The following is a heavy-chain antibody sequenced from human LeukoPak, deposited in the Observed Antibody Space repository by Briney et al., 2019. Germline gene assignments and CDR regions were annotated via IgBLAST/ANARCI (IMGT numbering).Heavy chain of an antibody. Sequence: SETLSLTCTVSGYFISSGYYWGWIRQPPGKGLEWIGSIYHSGSTYYNPSLKSRVTISVDTSKNQFSLKLSSVTAADTAVYFCARWIPYYYYMDVWSEGTTVTVSS. CDR1: GYFISSGYY. D-gene: IGHD5-18*01. J-gene: IGHJ6*03. V-gene: IGHV4-38-2*02. CDR2: IYHSGST. CDR3: ARWIPYYYYMDV.